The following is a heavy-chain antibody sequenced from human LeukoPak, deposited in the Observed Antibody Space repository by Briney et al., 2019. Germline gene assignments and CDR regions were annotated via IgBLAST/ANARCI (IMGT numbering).Heavy chain of an antibody. CDR3: AGLVGRYSSGLYYYHFDY. J-gene: IGHJ4*02. CDR1: GGSIRSSYYY. CDR2: IYDSGST. V-gene: IGHV4-39*07. D-gene: IGHD3-22*01. Sequence: SETLSLTCTVSGGSIRSSYYYWGWIRQPPGKGLEWIGSIYDSGSTYYNPSLKSRVTISVDTSKNQFFLNLSSVTAADTAVYYCAGLVGRYSSGLYYYHFDYWGQGTLVTVSS.